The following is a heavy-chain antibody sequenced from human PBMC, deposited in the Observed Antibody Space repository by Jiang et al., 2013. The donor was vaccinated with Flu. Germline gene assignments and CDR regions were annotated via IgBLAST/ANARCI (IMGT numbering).Heavy chain of an antibody. D-gene: IGHD1-1*01. J-gene: IGHJ2*01. V-gene: IGHV3-23*01. CDR3: DKNTQPSDGNWYFDL. CDR1: GFTFSNYA. CDR2: LIGSGGNT. Sequence: VQLLESGGGLVRPGGSMRLSCAASGFTFSNYAMTWVRQAPGKGLEWVSALIGSGGNTYYADSVKDRFTISRDNSKSTLYLQMSSLRVEDTAVYYCDKNTQPSDGNWYFDLVGRGTLVTVS.